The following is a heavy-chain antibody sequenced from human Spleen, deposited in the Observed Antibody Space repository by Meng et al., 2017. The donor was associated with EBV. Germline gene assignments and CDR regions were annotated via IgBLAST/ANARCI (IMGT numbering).Heavy chain of an antibody. CDR3: ARGYDRSGYYD. D-gene: IGHD3-22*01. CDR1: GYTFTSYD. CDR2: INPNSGGT. Sequence: QVQSVQSAAEVKKPGASVKVSCKASGYTFTSYDINWLRQAPGQGLEWMGRINPNSGGTNYAQKFQGRVTMTRDTSISTAYMELSRLRSDDTAVYYCARGYDRSGYYDWGQGPLVTVSS. J-gene: IGHJ4*02. V-gene: IGHV1-2*06.